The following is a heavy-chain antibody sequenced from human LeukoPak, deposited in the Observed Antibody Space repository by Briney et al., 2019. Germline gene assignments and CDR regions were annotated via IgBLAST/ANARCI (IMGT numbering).Heavy chain of an antibody. CDR1: GDSISSYY. CDR3: ARGVNWIDP. CDR2: LSYSGTS. D-gene: IGHD6-6*01. J-gene: IGHJ5*02. Sequence: SETLSLTCTVSGDSISSYYWSWIRQPPGKGLEWIGYLSYSGTSNYNPSLKSRLTISIDTSNNQFSLKLTSVTAAGTAVYFCARGVNWIDPWAREPWSPSPQ. V-gene: IGHV4-59*01.